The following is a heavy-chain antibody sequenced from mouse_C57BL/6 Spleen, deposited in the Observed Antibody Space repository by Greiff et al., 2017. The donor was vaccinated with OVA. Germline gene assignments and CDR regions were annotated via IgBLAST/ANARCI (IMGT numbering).Heavy chain of an antibody. Sequence: VQLQESGPELVKPGASVKISCKASGYTFTDYYINWVKQRPGQGLEWIGWIFPGSGSTYYNEKFKGKATLTVDKSSSTAYMLLSSLTSEDSAVYFCARSDYSKGDYAMDYWGQGTSVTVSS. CDR2: IFPGSGST. CDR3: ARSDYSKGDYAMDY. D-gene: IGHD2-5*01. J-gene: IGHJ4*01. CDR1: GYTFTDYY. V-gene: IGHV1-75*01.